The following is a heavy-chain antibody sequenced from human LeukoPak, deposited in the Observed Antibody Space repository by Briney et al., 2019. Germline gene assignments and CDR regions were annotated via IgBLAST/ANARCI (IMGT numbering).Heavy chain of an antibody. CDR3: ATGAYYYDSSGYYPDYFDY. CDR1: GYTFTCYY. CDR2: INLNSGGT. V-gene: IGHV1-2*06. D-gene: IGHD3-22*01. Sequence: ASVKVSCKASGYTFTCYYMHWLRQAPGRGLEWMGRINLNSGGTNYAQKFQGRVTITRDTSISTAYMELSRLRSDDTAVYYCATGAYYYDSSGYYPDYFDYWGQGTLVTVSS. J-gene: IGHJ4*02.